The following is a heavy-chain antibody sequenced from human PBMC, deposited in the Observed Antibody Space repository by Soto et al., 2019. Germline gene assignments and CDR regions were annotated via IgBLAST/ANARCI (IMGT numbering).Heavy chain of an antibody. CDR3: ARATSAGNGRRVDV. CDR2: INPSGGST. V-gene: IGHV1-46*01. D-gene: IGHD6-13*01. Sequence: QVQLVQSGTEVKEPGASVSLSCKASGYTFTTYYIHWVRQAPGQGLEWMGMINPSGGSTTYAQNFHGRVTMTRDTSTSTVYMDLNSLRADGTAVYYCARATSAGNGRRVDVWGQGTTVTVSS. J-gene: IGHJ6*02. CDR1: GYTFTTYY.